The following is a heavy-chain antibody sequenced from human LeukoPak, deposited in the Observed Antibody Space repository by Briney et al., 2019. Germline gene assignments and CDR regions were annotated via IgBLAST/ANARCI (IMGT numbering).Heavy chain of an antibody. Sequence: GGSLRLSCAASGFTFNSYAMSWVRQAPGKGLEWVSGISGSGVTTYSADSVKGRFTISRDSSKNTLYLQMNSLRAEDTAVYYCAKHSSGWYVSDYWGQGTLVTVSS. CDR3: AKHSSGWYVSDY. CDR1: GFTFNSYA. D-gene: IGHD6-19*01. V-gene: IGHV3-23*01. CDR2: ISGSGVTT. J-gene: IGHJ4*02.